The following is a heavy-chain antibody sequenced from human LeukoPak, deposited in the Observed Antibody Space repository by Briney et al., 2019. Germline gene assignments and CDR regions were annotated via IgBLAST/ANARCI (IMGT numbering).Heavy chain of an antibody. CDR2: IYSGGST. CDR3: AKDQGSVAGTGY. D-gene: IGHD6-19*01. J-gene: IGHJ4*02. V-gene: IGHV3-66*01. Sequence: PGGSLRLSCAASGFTVSTNYMSWVRQAPGRGLEWVSVIYSGGSTYCADSVRGRFTISRDNSKNTLYLQMNSLRAEDTAVYYCAKDQGSVAGTGYWGQGTLVTVSS. CDR1: GFTVSTNY.